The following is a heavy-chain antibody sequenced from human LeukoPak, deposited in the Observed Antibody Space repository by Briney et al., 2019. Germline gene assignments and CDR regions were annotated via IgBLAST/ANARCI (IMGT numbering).Heavy chain of an antibody. CDR1: GGSFSGYY. Sequence: SETLSLTCAVYGGSFSGYYWSWIRQPPGKGLEWIGEINHSGSTNYNPSLKSRVTISVDTSKNQFSLKLSSVTAADTAVYYCARSYGDSRGWVFDYWGQGTLVTVSS. V-gene: IGHV4-34*01. J-gene: IGHJ4*02. D-gene: IGHD4-17*01. CDR3: ARSYGDSRGWVFDY. CDR2: INHSGST.